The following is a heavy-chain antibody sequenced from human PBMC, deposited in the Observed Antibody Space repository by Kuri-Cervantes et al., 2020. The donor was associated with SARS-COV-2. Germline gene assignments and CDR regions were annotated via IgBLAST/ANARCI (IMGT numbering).Heavy chain of an antibody. Sequence: GSLRLSCTVSGGFISMYYWSWIRQPLGKGLEWVGYTHYSGSTNSNPSLKSRVTISLDTSKNQFSLRLTSVTAADTAVYYCARRIGSSSPYYYFDYWGQGAVVTVSS. J-gene: IGHJ4*02. D-gene: IGHD6-13*01. CDR2: THYSGST. CDR1: GGFISMYY. V-gene: IGHV4-59*12. CDR3: ARRIGSSSPYYYFDY.